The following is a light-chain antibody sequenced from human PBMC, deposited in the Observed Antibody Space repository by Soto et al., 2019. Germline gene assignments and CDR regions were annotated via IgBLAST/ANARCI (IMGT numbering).Light chain of an antibody. Sequence: EIVMAQSPATLSVSPWESAALLCGASQSVSSNLAWYQQKPGQAPRLLIDGASTRATGIPARFSGSGSGTAFTLTISSLQSEDFAVYYCQQYNNWPRTFGQGTKVDIK. J-gene: IGKJ1*01. CDR1: QSVSSN. CDR2: GAS. V-gene: IGKV3-15*01. CDR3: QQYNNWPRT.